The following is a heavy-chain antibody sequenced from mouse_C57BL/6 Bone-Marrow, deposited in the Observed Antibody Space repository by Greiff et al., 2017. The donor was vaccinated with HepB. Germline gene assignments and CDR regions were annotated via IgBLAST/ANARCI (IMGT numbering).Heavy chain of an antibody. Sequence: QVQLQQPGAELVRPGSSVKLSCKASGYTFTSYWMHWVKQRPIQGLEWIGNIDPSDSETHYNQKFKDKATLTVDKSSSTAYMQLSSLTSEDSAVYYGARGGGWLLRCAYWGQGTLVTVSA. CDR3: ARGGGWLLRCAY. CDR2: IDPSDSET. CDR1: GYTFTSYW. V-gene: IGHV1-52*01. J-gene: IGHJ3*01. D-gene: IGHD2-3*01.